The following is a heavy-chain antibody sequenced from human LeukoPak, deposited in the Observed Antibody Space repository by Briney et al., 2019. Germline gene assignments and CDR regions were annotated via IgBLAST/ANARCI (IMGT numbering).Heavy chain of an antibody. CDR1: GHTFSSYA. Sequence: SVKVSCKFSGHTFSSYAISWVRQAPGQGLEWMGGIIPIFGTANYAQKFQGRVTITADESTSTAYKELSSLRSEDTAVYYCASVNLGYFDYWGQGTLVTVSS. D-gene: IGHD7-27*01. V-gene: IGHV1-69*13. CDR2: IIPIFGTA. CDR3: ASVNLGYFDY. J-gene: IGHJ4*02.